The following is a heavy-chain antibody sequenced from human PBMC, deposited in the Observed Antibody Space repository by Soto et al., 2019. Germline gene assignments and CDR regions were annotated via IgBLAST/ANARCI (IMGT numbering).Heavy chain of an antibody. V-gene: IGHV4-34*01. CDR1: VSSPSSYY. D-gene: IGHD2-21*01. Sequence: PTETLSLTFSVYVSSPSSYYWSWIRPAPGKGLEWIGEFYQGGSTHYNPSVKSRVTISVDMSSQQFSLKLTSVTAADTATHYSARGMWSDRFANWGQGTLVTVPQ. J-gene: IGHJ5*02. CDR3: ARGMWSDRFAN. CDR2: FYQGGST.